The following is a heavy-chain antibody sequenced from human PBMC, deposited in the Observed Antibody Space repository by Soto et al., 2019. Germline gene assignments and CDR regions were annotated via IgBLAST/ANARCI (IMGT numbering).Heavy chain of an antibody. D-gene: IGHD3-10*01. CDR2: IIPIFCTA. V-gene: IGHV1-69*01. J-gene: IGHJ5*02. CDR3: ARDRVSRGWFDP. Sequence: QVQLVQSGAEVKKPGSSVKVSCKASGGTFSSYAISWVRQAPGQGLEWMGGIIPIFCTANYAQKFAGRVTITADESTSTAYMELSSMRSEDTAVYYCARDRVSRGWFDPWGQGTLVTVSS. CDR1: GGTFSSYA.